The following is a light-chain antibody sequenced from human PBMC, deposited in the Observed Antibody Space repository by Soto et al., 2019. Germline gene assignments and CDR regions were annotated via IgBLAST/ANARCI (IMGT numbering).Light chain of an antibody. J-gene: IGLJ1*01. CDR1: SGSIASNY. CDR2: EDN. CDR3: QYYDSHNHDV. V-gene: IGLV6-57*04. Sequence: NFMLTQPHSVSESPGKTVTISCTRSSGSIASNYVQWYQQRPGSAPTTVTYEDNQRPSGVPDRFSGSIDSSSNSASLTISGLKTEDEADYYSQYYDSHNHDVFGTGTQLTVL.